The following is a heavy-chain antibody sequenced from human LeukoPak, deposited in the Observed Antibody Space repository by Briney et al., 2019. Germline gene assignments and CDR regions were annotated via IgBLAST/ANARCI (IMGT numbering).Heavy chain of an antibody. J-gene: IGHJ6*02. Sequence: ASVNVSCKASGYTFTSYDINWVRQATGQGLEWMGWMNPNSGNTGYAQKFQGRVTMTRNTSISTAYMELSSLRSEDTAVYYCARAPVSLWFGVYYYYYGMDVWGQGTTVTVSS. V-gene: IGHV1-8*01. D-gene: IGHD3-10*01. CDR3: ARAPVSLWFGVYYYYYGMDV. CDR1: GYTFTSYD. CDR2: MNPNSGNT.